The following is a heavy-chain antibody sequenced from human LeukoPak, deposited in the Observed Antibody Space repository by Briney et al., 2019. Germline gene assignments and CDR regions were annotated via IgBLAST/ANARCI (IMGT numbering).Heavy chain of an antibody. J-gene: IGHJ4*02. CDR3: ARAKAPKISYDSSGYYFDY. D-gene: IGHD3-22*01. Sequence: GGSLRLSRTASGFTFSSYSMNWVRQAPGKGLEWVSSISSSSSYIYYADSVKGRFTISRDNAKNSLYLQMNSLRAEDTAVYYCARAKAPKISYDSSGYYFDYWGQGTLVTVSS. V-gene: IGHV3-21*01. CDR2: ISSSSSYI. CDR1: GFTFSSYS.